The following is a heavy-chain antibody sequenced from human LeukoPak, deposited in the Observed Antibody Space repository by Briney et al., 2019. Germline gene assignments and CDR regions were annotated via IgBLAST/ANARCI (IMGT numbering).Heavy chain of an antibody. Sequence: PSETQSLTCTVSGGSISSYYWSWIRQPPGKGLEWIGYMFYSGNTNYNSSLKSRVTISLDTSINQFSLKLSSVTAADTAVYYCAGTVAAAALAEGYWFDPWGQGTLVTVSS. J-gene: IGHJ5*02. V-gene: IGHV4-59*08. CDR3: AGTVAAAALAEGYWFDP. CDR1: GGSISSYY. D-gene: IGHD6-13*01. CDR2: MFYSGNT.